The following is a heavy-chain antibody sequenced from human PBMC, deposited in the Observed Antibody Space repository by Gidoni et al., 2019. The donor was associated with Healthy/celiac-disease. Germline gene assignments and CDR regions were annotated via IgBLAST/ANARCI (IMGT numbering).Heavy chain of an antibody. D-gene: IGHD6-13*01. J-gene: IGHJ4*02. CDR1: GGSISSYY. CDR3: ARGRAAAGRGPFDY. Sequence: QVQLQESGPGLVQPSETLSLTCTVSGGSISSYYWSWIRQPPGKGLEWIGYIYYRGSTNYNPSLKSRVTISVDTSKNQFSLKLSSVTAADTAVYYCARGRAAAGRGPFDYWGQGTLVTVSS. CDR2: IYYRGST. V-gene: IGHV4-59*01.